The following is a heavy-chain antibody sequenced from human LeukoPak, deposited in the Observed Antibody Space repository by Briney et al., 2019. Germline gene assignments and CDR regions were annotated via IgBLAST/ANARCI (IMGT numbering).Heavy chain of an antibody. CDR2: IWYDGSDK. Sequence: WGSLTLSCAASGFTFSGFGMHWVRQAPGKGLEWVAGIWYDGSDKYYADSVKGRFTVSRDNSKNTLYLQMNSLRAGDTAVYYCARVDRSGWYVHDYWGQGTLVTASS. V-gene: IGHV3-33*01. D-gene: IGHD6-19*01. CDR1: GFTFSGFG. CDR3: ARVDRSGWYVHDY. J-gene: IGHJ4*02.